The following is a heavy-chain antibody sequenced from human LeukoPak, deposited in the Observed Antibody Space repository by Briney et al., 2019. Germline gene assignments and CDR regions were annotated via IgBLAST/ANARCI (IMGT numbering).Heavy chain of an antibody. Sequence: SETLSLTCAVSGYSISSGYYWGWIRQPPGKGLEWIGSIYHSGSTYYNPSLKSRVTISVDTSKNQFSLKLSSVTAADTAVYYCARGQYCSGGSCYSDYYYYYMDVWGKGTTVTVS. D-gene: IGHD2-15*01. CDR3: ARGQYCSGGSCYSDYYYYYMDV. J-gene: IGHJ6*03. CDR2: IYHSGST. CDR1: GYSISSGYY. V-gene: IGHV4-38-2*01.